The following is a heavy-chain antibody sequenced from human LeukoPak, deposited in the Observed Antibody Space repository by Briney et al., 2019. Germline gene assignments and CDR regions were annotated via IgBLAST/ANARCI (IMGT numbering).Heavy chain of an antibody. J-gene: IGHJ4*02. V-gene: IGHV4-34*01. CDR1: GGSFSGYY. CDR2: INHSGST. Sequence: SETLSLTCAVYGGSFSGYYWSWIRQPPGKGLDWIGEINHSGSTNYNPSLKSRVTISVDTSKTQFSLKLSSVTAADTAVYYCARARGIRYYDSSGSFDYWGQGTLVTVSS. D-gene: IGHD3-22*01. CDR3: ARARGIRYYDSSGSFDY.